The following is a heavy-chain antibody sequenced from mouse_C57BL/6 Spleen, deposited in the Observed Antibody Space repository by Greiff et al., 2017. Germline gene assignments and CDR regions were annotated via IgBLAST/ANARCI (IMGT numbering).Heavy chain of an antibody. J-gene: IGHJ4*01. CDR3: ARRESDAMDY. Sequence: VQLQQPGAELVKPGASVKLSCKASGYTFTSYWMQWVKQRPGQGLEWIGEIDPSDSYTNYNQKFKGKATLTVDTSSSTAYMQLSSLTSEDSAVYYCARRESDAMDYWGQGTSVTVSS. CDR2: IDPSDSYT. CDR1: GYTFTSYW. V-gene: IGHV1-50*01.